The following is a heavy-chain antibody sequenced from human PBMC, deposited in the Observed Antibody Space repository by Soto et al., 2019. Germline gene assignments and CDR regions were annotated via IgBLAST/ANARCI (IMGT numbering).Heavy chain of an antibody. D-gene: IGHD3-10*01. Sequence: SETLSLTCAVYGGSFSDYYWSWIRQPPGKGLEWIGEINHSGSTSYNPSLKSRVTISVDTSKNQFSLKLSSVAAADTAVYYRASEGRYYASGRFWWFDPWGQGTLVTVSS. CDR2: INHSGST. V-gene: IGHV4-34*01. J-gene: IGHJ5*02. CDR1: GGSFSDYY. CDR3: ASEGRYYASGRFWWFDP.